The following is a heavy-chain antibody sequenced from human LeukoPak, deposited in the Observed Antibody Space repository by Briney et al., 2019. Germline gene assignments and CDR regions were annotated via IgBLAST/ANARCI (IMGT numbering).Heavy chain of an antibody. CDR1: GYTFTGYY. J-gene: IGHJ5*02. CDR3: ARGDGYNYVWWFDP. Sequence: ASVKVSFKASGYTFTGYYMHWVRQAPGQGLEWMGWINPNSGGTNYAQKFQGRVTMTRDTSISTAYMELSSLRSDDTAVYYCARGDGYNYVWWFDPWGQGTLVTVSS. V-gene: IGHV1-2*02. D-gene: IGHD5-24*01. CDR2: INPNSGGT.